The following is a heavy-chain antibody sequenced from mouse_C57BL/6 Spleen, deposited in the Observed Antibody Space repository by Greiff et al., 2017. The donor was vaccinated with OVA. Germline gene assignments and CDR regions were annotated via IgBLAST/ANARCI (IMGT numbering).Heavy chain of an antibody. CDR1: GYTFTSYW. CDR2: IYPGSGST. D-gene: IGHD1-1*01. Sequence: VKLQQPGAELVKPGASVKMSCKASGYTFTSYWITWVKQRPGQGLEWIGDIYPGSGSTNYNEKFKSRSTLTVDTSTSTAYMQLSSLTSEDCAVYYCAREGYCYGAGAMDYWGQGTSVTVSS. CDR3: AREGYCYGAGAMDY. J-gene: IGHJ4*01. V-gene: IGHV1-55*01.